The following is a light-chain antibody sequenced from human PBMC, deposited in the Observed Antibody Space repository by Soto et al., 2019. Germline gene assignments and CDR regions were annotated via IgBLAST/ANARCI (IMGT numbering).Light chain of an antibody. V-gene: IGKV1-5*01. J-gene: IGKJ1*01. CDR3: QQYNSYSWT. CDR2: DAS. CDR1: QSISSW. Sequence: DIQMTQSPSTLSASVGDRVTITCRASQSISSWLAWYQQKPGKAPKLLIYDASRLESGVPSRFSGSGSGTEFTITISSLQPDDFATYYCQQYNSYSWTFGQGPKVEIK.